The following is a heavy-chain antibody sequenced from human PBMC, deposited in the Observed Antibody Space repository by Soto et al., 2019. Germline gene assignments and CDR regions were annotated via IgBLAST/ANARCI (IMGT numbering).Heavy chain of an antibody. CDR3: ARDRVESGYPEYFQH. D-gene: IGHD3-22*01. CDR1: GFTVSSNY. CDR2: IYSGGST. J-gene: IGHJ1*01. Sequence: EVQLVESGGGLIQPGGSLRLSCAASGFTVSSNYMSWVRQAPGKGLEWVSVIYSGGSTYYADSVKGRFTISRDNSKNTLYLQMTSLRPEDTAVYYCARDRVESGYPEYFQHWGQGTLVTVSS. V-gene: IGHV3-53*01.